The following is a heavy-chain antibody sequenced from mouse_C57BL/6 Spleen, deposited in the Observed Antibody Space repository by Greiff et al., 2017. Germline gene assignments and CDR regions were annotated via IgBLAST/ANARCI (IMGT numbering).Heavy chain of an antibody. J-gene: IGHJ2*01. D-gene: IGHD2-4*01. Sequence: QVQLKQPVAELVKPGASVKLSCKASGYTFTSYWMQWVKQRPGQGLEWIGEIDPSDSYTNYNQKFKGKATLTVDTSSSTAYLQLSSLTSEDSAVYYCARMNYDYDGGYWGQGTTLTVSS. CDR1: GYTFTSYW. CDR2: IDPSDSYT. V-gene: IGHV1-50*01. CDR3: ARMNYDYDGGY.